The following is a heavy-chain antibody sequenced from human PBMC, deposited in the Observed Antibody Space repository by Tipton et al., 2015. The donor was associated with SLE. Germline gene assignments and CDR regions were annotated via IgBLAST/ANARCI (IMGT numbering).Heavy chain of an antibody. CDR1: GFTFSSYA. J-gene: IGHJ3*02. Sequence: SLRLSCAASGFTFSSYAMSWVRQAPGKGLEWVANIKQDGSEKYYVDSVKGRFTISRDNAKNSLYLQMNSLRAEDTAVYYCARDLRAGEAFDIWGQGTMVTVSS. CDR3: ARDLRAGEAFDI. CDR2: IKQDGSEK. D-gene: IGHD3-9*01. V-gene: IGHV3-7*03.